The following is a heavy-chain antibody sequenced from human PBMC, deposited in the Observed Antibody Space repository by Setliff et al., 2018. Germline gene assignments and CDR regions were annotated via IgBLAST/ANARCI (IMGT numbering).Heavy chain of an antibody. V-gene: IGHV3-23*01. CDR2: ISGSGGST. CDR1: GFSFRSYW. CDR3: AKRRSSSWFGGMDY. J-gene: IGHJ4*02. Sequence: SGGSLRLSCAASGFSFRSYWMAWVRQAPGKGLEWVSAISGSGGSTYYADSVKGRFTISRDNSKNTLYLQMNSLRAEDTAVYYCAKRRSSSWFGGMDYWGQGTLVTVSS. D-gene: IGHD6-13*01.